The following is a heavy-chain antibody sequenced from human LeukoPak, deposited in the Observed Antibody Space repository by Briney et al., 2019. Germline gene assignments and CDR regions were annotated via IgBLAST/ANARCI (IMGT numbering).Heavy chain of an antibody. Sequence: SETLSLTCAVYGGSFSGYYWSWIRQPPGKGLEWIGEINHSGSTNYNPSLKSRVTISADTSKNQLSLKLSSVTAADTAVYYCARGRLLGIAAAGTINYWGQGTLVTVSS. CDR3: ARGRLLGIAAAGTINY. D-gene: IGHD6-13*01. V-gene: IGHV4-34*01. J-gene: IGHJ4*02. CDR2: INHSGST. CDR1: GGSFSGYY.